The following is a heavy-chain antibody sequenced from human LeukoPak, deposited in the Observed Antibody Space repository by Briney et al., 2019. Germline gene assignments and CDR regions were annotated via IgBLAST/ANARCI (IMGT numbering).Heavy chain of an antibody. Sequence: SETLSPTCTLSRESPSVVTTGAGSIRPPAGKGLEWIGHFYSSTRTTYNPSLESRVTISGDTAKNQFSLKLDSVTAAHTAVYFCARRVSELCEGDDAYYYPKDVWGKGTTVTVSS. J-gene: IGHJ6*04. CDR3: ARRVSELCEGDDAYYYPKDV. CDR1: RESPSVVTT. D-gene: IGHD2-21*01. CDR2: FYSSTRT. V-gene: IGHV4-4*07.